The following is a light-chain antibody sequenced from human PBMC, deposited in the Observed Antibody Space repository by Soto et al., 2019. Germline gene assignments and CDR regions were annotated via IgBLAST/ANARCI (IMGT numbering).Light chain of an antibody. CDR2: EVS. CDR3: SSYAGRNTDYV. Sequence: QSALTQPPSTSGSPGQSVTISCTGTSSDVGGYKYVSWYQQHPGKVPKLMIYEVSKRPSGVPDRFSGSKSGNTASLTVSGLQAEDEADYYCSSYAGRNTDYVFGTGTKVTVL. J-gene: IGLJ1*01. CDR1: SSDVGGYKY. V-gene: IGLV2-8*01.